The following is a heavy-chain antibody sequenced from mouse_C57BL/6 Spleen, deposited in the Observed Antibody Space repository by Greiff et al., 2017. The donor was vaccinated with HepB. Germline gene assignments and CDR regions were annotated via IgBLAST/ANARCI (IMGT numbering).Heavy chain of an antibody. D-gene: IGHD1-1*01. CDR1: GYTFTSYW. CDR2: IHPSDSDT. J-gene: IGHJ2*01. Sequence: QVHVKQPGAELVKPGASVKVSCKASGYTFTSYWMHWVKQRPGQGLEWIGRIHPSDSDTNYNQKFKGKATLTVDKSSSTAYMQLSSLTSEDSAVYYCAIEGGYYGSSSHYWGQGTTLTVSS. V-gene: IGHV1-74*01. CDR3: AIEGGYYGSSSHY.